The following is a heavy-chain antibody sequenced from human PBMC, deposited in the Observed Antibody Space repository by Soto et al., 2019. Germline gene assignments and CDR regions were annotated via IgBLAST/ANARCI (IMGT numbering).Heavy chain of an antibody. CDR1: GYSFTSYW. CDR2: IYPGDSDT. CDR3: ARQQLVHSAYYYYGMDV. D-gene: IGHD6-13*01. Sequence: PGESLKISCKGSGYSFTSYWIGWVRQMPGKGLERMGIIYPGDSDTRYSPSFQGQVTISADKSISTAYLQWSSLKASDTAMYYCARQQLVHSAYYYYGMDVWGQGTTVTVSS. V-gene: IGHV5-51*01. J-gene: IGHJ6*02.